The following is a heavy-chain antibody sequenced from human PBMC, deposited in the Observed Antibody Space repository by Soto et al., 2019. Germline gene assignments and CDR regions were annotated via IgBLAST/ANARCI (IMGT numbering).Heavy chain of an antibody. CDR3: ARSLGVVVAAAMDRYWFDP. CDR1: GYTFTSYG. CDR2: ISAYNGNT. D-gene: IGHD2-2*01. V-gene: IGHV1-18*01. Sequence: ASVKVSCKASGYTFTSYGISWGRQAPGQGLEWMGWISAYNGNTNYAQKLQGRVTMTTDTSTSTAYMELRSLRSDDTAEYYCARSLGVVVAAAMDRYWFDPWGQGPLVTVS. J-gene: IGHJ5*02.